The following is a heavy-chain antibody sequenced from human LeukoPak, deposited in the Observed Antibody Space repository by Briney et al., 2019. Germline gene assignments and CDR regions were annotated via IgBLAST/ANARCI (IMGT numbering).Heavy chain of an antibody. Sequence: SETLSLTCTVSGGSIRTYYWSWIRQPAGKGLEWIGRIDTSGNTNYGPSLKGRITMSVDTSKNQFSLKLSSVTAADTAVYYCARDRGSGWYVYWGQGTLVTVSS. J-gene: IGHJ4*02. V-gene: IGHV4-4*07. CDR1: GGSIRTYY. D-gene: IGHD6-19*01. CDR2: IDTSGNT. CDR3: ARDRGSGWYVY.